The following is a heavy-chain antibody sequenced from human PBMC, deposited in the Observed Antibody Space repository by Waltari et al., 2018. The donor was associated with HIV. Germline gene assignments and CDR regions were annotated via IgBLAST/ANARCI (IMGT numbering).Heavy chain of an antibody. J-gene: IGHJ4*02. CDR3: SSCPINDYNNRRLGY. CDR1: GYTFSNYW. Sequence: EVQLVGSGGGLVLPGGSLRLSCADSGYTFSNYWVHWVRHTQGRGGVLDVPSNNNGGSRTYSDSVEGGLTISRDNAKNNLYLQINNRSADDTAVKYCSSCPINDYNNRRLGYWCQVTLVTVSS. V-gene: IGHV3-74*01. D-gene: IGHD3-16*01. CDR2: SNNNGGSR.